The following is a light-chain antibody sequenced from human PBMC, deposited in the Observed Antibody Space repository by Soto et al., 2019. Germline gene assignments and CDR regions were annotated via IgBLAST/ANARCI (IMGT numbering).Light chain of an antibody. J-gene: IGKJ5*01. CDR1: QSVTSNY. Sequence: EIVLTQSPGTLSLSPGERVTLPCRASQSVTSNYLSWYQQKPGQAPRLLLYDASTRATGIPARFSGSGSGTDFTLTISSLQPEDFAVYYCQQDYNLPITFGQGTRLEIK. CDR3: QQDYNLPIT. V-gene: IGKV3D-7*01. CDR2: DAS.